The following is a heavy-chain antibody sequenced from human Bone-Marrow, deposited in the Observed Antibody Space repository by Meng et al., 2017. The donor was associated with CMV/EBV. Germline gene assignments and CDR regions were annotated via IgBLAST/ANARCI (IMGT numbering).Heavy chain of an antibody. Sequence: QVQLVQSWGGVVKPGGSLRLSCAASGFTFSDYYMSWIRQAPGKGLEWVSYISSSSSYTNYADSVKGRFTISRDNAKNSLYLQMNSLRAEDTAVYYCARGGLRKDFDYWGQGTLVTVSS. D-gene: IGHD4-17*01. J-gene: IGHJ4*02. CDR2: ISSSSSYT. CDR1: GFTFSDYY. CDR3: ARGGLRKDFDY. V-gene: IGHV3-11*06.